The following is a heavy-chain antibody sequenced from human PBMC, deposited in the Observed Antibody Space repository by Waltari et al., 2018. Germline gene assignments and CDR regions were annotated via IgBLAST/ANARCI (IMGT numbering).Heavy chain of an antibody. J-gene: IGHJ4*02. CDR2: IYYRGST. CDR1: GGSISSSSYY. D-gene: IGHD6-19*01. Sequence: QLQLQVSGPGLVKPSETLSLTCPVSGGSISSSSYYCGWIRQPPGKGLEWIGSIYYRGSTYYNPSLKSRVTISVDTSKNQFSLKLSSVTAADTAVYYCARHHLKGVAGTLGYWGQGTLVTVSS. CDR3: ARHHLKGVAGTLGY. V-gene: IGHV4-39*01.